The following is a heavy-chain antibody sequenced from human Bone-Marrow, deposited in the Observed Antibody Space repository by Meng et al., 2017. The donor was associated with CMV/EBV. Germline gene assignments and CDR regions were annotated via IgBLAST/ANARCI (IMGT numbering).Heavy chain of an antibody. J-gene: IGHJ4*02. Sequence: ASVKVSCKASGYTFTGYHLHWVRQAPGQGLEWMGWINPNSGGTNYAQKFQGRVTMTRDTSISTAYMELSRLRSDDTAVYYCARLGYCSSTSCIDYCGQGTLVTVSS. CDR3: ARLGYCSSTSCIDY. CDR2: INPNSGGT. CDR1: GYTFTGYH. V-gene: IGHV1-2*02. D-gene: IGHD2-2*01.